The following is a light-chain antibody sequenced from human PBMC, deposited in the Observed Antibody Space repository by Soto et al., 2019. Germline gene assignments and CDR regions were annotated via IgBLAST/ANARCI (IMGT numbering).Light chain of an antibody. V-gene: IGKV3-11*01. Sequence: EIVLTQSPDTLSLSPGEGASLSCRASQSVHTFLAWYQQKPGQAPRLLIYGASTRATGIPARFSGSGSGTDITLTISSLEPEDFAVYYCQQRSNWPTFGQGTRLEIK. CDR1: QSVHTF. CDR3: QQRSNWPT. J-gene: IGKJ5*01. CDR2: GAS.